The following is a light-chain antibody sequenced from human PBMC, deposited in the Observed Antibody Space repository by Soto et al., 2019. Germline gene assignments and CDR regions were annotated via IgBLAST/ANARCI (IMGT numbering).Light chain of an antibody. CDR1: QGIDNR. V-gene: IGKV1-12*01. CDR3: QQANSFPWT. CDR2: STS. J-gene: IGKJ1*01. Sequence: DLQMTQSPSSVSASEGDRVTITCRASQGIDNRVAWYQQKPGKSPKLLIYSTSRLQTGVPSRFAGGGSGTDFTLTISSLQAEDFAYYYCQQANSFPWTFGQGTKVEIK.